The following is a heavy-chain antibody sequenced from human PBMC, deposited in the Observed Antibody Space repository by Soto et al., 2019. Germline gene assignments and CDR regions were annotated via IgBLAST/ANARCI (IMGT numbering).Heavy chain of an antibody. CDR3: AKGQIVVAAFDY. D-gene: IGHD6-19*01. CDR2: ISYDGSNK. J-gene: IGHJ4*02. Sequence: VISYDGSNKYYADSVKGRFTISRDNSKNTLYLQMNSLRAEDTAVYYCAKGQIVVAAFDYWGQGTLVTVSS. V-gene: IGHV3-30*18.